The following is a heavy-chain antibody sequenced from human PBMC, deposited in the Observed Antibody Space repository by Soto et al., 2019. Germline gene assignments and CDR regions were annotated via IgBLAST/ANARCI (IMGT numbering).Heavy chain of an antibody. Sequence: SETLCLPCVVSGGTLSDYFRSWIRQPPGMALEWIGEINHLGSINYNPSLKSRVTMSVDTSKNQFSLTLNSVTAADTATYYCARGGISHWAYFYYMDVWDRGTTVT. CDR2: INHLGSI. CDR1: GGTLSDYF. J-gene: IGHJ6*03. CDR3: ARGGISHWAYFYYMDV. V-gene: IGHV4-34*01. D-gene: IGHD2-21*01.